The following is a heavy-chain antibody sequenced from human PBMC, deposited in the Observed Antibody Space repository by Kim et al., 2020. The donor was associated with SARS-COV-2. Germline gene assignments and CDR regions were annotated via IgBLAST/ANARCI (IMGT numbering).Heavy chain of an antibody. CDR1: GYTFTSYA. CDR3: VRVNTIFSDAFDI. CDR2: INAGNANT. Sequence: ASVKVSCKASGYTFTSYAMHWVRQAPGQRLEWMGWINAGNANTKYSQKFQGRVTIPRDTSASTAYMELSSLRSEDTAVYYCVRVNTIFSDAFDIWGQGTMVTVSS. D-gene: IGHD3-9*01. V-gene: IGHV1-3*01. J-gene: IGHJ3*02.